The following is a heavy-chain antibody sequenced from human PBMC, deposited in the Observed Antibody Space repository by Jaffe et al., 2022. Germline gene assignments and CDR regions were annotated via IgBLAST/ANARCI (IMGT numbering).Heavy chain of an antibody. CDR3: ARGRWQWLVTSPLQH. CDR2: INHSGST. D-gene: IGHD6-19*01. CDR1: GGSFSGYY. Sequence: QVQLQQWGAGLLKPSETLSLTCAVYGGSFSGYYWSWIRQPPGKGLEWIGEINHSGSTNYNPSLKSRVTISVDTSKNQFSLKLSSVTAADTAVYYCARGRWQWLVTSPLQHWGQGTLVTVSS. J-gene: IGHJ1*01. V-gene: IGHV4-34*01.